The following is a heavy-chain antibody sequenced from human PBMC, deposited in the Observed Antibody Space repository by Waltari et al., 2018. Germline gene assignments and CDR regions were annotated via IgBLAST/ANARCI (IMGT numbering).Heavy chain of an antibody. Sequence: QLQLQESGPGLVKPQGALSLTCVVYGDSMLRNSVRSWVRQSPEKGLELIGQVKRGGGTNYSPPFASRVIMSLDTSINHFSLNMHSATAADTAVYYCARDRGGGLYLDSWGRGILVSVSP. V-gene: IGHV4-4*03. CDR2: VKRGGGT. D-gene: IGHD2-15*01. J-gene: IGHJ4*02. CDR1: GDSMLRNSV. CDR3: ARDRGGGLYLDS.